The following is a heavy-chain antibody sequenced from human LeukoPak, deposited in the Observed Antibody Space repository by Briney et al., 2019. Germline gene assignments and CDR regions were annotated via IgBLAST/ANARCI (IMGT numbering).Heavy chain of an antibody. J-gene: IGHJ4*02. D-gene: IGHD3-22*01. Sequence: GGTLRLSCAGSGFPFSSHGMNWVRQAPGKGLERVSGISPGGGPTYYADSVKGRFTISRDDPKNTLYLQMENLRAEDTAVYYCAKDGAWLRFDDWGQGILVTVSS. CDR1: GFPFSSHG. V-gene: IGHV3-23*01. CDR3: AKDGAWLRFDD. CDR2: ISPGGGPT.